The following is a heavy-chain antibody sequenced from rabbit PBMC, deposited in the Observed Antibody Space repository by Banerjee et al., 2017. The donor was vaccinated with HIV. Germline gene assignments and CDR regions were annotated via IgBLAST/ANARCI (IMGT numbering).Heavy chain of an antibody. CDR2: IGAGST. D-gene: IGHD4-2*01. J-gene: IGHJ4*01. CDR1: GFDFSTYG. V-gene: IGHV1S45*01. CDR3: ARDAGYAGSNL. Sequence: QEQLKESGGGLVQPGGSLKLSCKASGFDFSTYGVSWVRQAPGKGLEWIACIGAGSTYYATWAKGRFTISKTSSTTVTLQMTSLTAADTATYFCARDAGYAGSNLWGQGTLVT.